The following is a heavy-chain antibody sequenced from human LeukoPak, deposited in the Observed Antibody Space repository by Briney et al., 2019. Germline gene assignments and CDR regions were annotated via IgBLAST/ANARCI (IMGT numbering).Heavy chain of an antibody. D-gene: IGHD2/OR15-2a*01. V-gene: IGHV3-30-3*01. CDR1: GFTFSSYA. CDR2: ISYDGSNK. Sequence: GGSLRLSCAASGFTFSSYAMHWVRQPPGKGLEWVAVISYDGSNKYYADSVKGRFTISRDNSYDTLYLQMNSLRLEDTAVYYCARDTFGSIDYWGQGILVTVSS. CDR3: ARDTFGSIDY. J-gene: IGHJ4*02.